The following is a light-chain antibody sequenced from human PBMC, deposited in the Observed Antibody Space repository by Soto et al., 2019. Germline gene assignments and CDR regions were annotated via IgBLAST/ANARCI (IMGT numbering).Light chain of an antibody. Sequence: LMTQSPGTLYVSPGERATLSCRASQSVSTNLAWYQQKPGQAPRLLIYGGSTRATGIPARFSGSGSGTEFTLTTSSLQSADFAVYYCQQYNNWHPYTFGQGTNLEIK. CDR2: GGS. J-gene: IGKJ2*01. CDR3: QQYNNWHPYT. CDR1: QSVSTN. V-gene: IGKV3-15*01.